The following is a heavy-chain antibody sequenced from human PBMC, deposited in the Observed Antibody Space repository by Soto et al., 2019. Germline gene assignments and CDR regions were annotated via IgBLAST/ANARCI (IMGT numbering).Heavy chain of an antibody. J-gene: IGHJ4*02. D-gene: IGHD3-3*01. CDR2: IIPIFGTA. Sequence: KVSCKASGGTFSSYAISWVRQAPGQGLEWMGGIIPIFGTANYAQKFQGRVTITADESTSTAYMELSSLRSEDTAVYYCARSPLWDDFWSGYQIPYFDYWGQGTLVTVSS. CDR1: GGTFSSYA. V-gene: IGHV1-69*01. CDR3: ARSPLWDDFWSGYQIPYFDY.